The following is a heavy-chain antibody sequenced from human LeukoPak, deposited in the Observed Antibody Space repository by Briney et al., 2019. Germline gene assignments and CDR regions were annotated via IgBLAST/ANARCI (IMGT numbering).Heavy chain of an antibody. J-gene: IGHJ4*02. V-gene: IGHV3-30*04. Sequence: GGSLRLSCAASGFTFSSYAMHWVRQAPGKGLVWVAVISYDGSNKYYADSVKGRFTISRDNSKNTLYLQMNSLRAEDTAVYYCARDLLRAGTPTYYFDYWGQGTLVTVSS. CDR2: ISYDGSNK. D-gene: IGHD6-13*01. CDR3: ARDLLRAGTPTYYFDY. CDR1: GFTFSSYA.